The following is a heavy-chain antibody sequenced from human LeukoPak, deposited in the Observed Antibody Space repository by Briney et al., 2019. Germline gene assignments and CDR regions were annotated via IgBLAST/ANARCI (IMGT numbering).Heavy chain of an antibody. CDR1: GFTVSSNY. CDR3: ARAAGRIPIAP. CDR2: IYSGGST. D-gene: IGHD6-13*01. V-gene: IGHV3-53*01. J-gene: IGHJ5*02. Sequence: QAGGSLRLSCAASGFTVSSNYMSWVRQAPGKGLEWVSVIYSGGSTYYADSVKGRFTISRDNSKNTLYLQMNSLRAEDTAVYYCARAAGRIPIAPWGQGTLVTVSS.